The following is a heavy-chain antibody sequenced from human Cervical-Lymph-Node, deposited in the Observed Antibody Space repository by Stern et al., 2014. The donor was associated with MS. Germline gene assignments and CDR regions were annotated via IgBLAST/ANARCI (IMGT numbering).Heavy chain of an antibody. D-gene: IGHD2-21*01. CDR1: GDSISGSTDW. Sequence: QVQLQESGPGLVRPSGTLSLTCGVSGDSISGSTDWWSWVRQPPGKGLDWMAEVHHRCTTNYNPPLKSRVPMSLDTANNQFSLNLTFVTAADTAVYYCARVKWYFDLWGRGTLVTVSS. CDR2: VHHRCTT. CDR3: ARVKWYFDL. V-gene: IGHV4-4*02. J-gene: IGHJ2*01.